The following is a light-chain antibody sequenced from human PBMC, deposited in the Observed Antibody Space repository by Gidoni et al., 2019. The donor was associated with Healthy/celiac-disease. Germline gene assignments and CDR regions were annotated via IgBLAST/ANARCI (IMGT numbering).Light chain of an antibody. CDR1: TGAVTSGHY. Sequence: QAVVPPEPSLTVSPGGTVTLTCGSSTGAVTSGHYPYWFQQKPGQAPRTLIYDTSNKHSWTPARFSGSLLGGKAALTLSGAQPEDEAEYYCLLSYSGARPWVFGGGTKLTVL. CDR2: DTS. CDR3: LLSYSGARPWV. J-gene: IGLJ3*02. V-gene: IGLV7-46*01.